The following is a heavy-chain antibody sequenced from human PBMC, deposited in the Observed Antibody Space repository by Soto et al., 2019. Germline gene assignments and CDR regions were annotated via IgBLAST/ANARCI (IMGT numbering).Heavy chain of an antibody. V-gene: IGHV1-18*04. CDR1: GYNFDIYG. CDR3: VRDGGLGGERDY. CDR2: IMTYNGNT. J-gene: IGHJ4*01. Sequence: QVLLVQSGPEVKKPGAPVEVSCKASGYNFDIYGISWVRQAPGQGLEWMAWIMTYNGNTIYTQKFQDRVTMTTDTSTNTAYRALRGLRSDDTAVYFCVRDGGLGGERDYWGQGALVTVSS. D-gene: IGHD2-15*01.